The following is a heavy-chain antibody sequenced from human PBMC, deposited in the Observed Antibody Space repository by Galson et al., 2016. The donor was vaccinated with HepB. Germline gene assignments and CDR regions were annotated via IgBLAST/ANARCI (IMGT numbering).Heavy chain of an antibody. Sequence: SLRLSCAASGFSFDDYAMHWVRQAPAKGLEWVAAVAYDGSNKYYTDSVRGRFAISRDNSKNTLYLQMGSLKTEDTAVYYCAKSLGVRGDYFDYWGQGTPVTVSS. CDR1: GFSFDDYA. V-gene: IGHV3-30*18. CDR2: VAYDGSNK. J-gene: IGHJ4*02. CDR3: AKSLGVRGDYFDY. D-gene: IGHD7-27*01.